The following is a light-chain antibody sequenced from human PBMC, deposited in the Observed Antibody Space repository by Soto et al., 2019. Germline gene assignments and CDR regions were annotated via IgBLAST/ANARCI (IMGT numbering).Light chain of an antibody. CDR2: DAS. J-gene: IGKJ5*01. CDR1: QSVSSY. V-gene: IGKV3-11*01. CDR3: QQRSNWPPIT. Sequence: IILTQSPNTLSLSPGERPTISCRASQSVSSYLAWYQQKPPQAPRLLXYDASNRATGIPARFSGSGSGTDFTLTISSLEPEDFAVYYCQQRSNWPPITFGQGTRLEIK.